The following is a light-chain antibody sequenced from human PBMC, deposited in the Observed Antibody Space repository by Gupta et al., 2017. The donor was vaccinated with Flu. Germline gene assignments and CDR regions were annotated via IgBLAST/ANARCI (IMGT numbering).Light chain of an antibody. CDR1: QSVSSN. Sequence: ELVLTQSPATLSVSPGERATLSCRASQSVSSNLAWYQQKPGQAPRLLIYGASTRATGIPARFSGSGSGTXFTLTIXSLESEDFAVYYCQQDNNWPRTFGXGTKLEIK. V-gene: IGKV3-15*01. CDR3: QQDNNWPRT. J-gene: IGKJ1*01. CDR2: GAS.